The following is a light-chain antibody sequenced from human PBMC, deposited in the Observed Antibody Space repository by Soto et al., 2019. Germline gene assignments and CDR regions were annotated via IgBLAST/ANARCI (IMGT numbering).Light chain of an antibody. CDR2: GAS. J-gene: IGKJ3*01. CDR3: QQYNNWPRT. V-gene: IGKV3-15*01. Sequence: EIVMTQCPATLSVSPGERATLSCRASQSVSSKLGWYQQKPGQAPRLLIYGASIRATGIPARFSGSGSGTEFTLTISSLQSEDFAVYYCQQYNNWPRTFGPGTKVDIK. CDR1: QSVSSK.